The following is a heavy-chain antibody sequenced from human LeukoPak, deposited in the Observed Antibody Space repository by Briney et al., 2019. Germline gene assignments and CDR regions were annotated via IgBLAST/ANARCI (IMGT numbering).Heavy chain of an antibody. J-gene: IGHJ4*02. CDR1: GFTFSSHG. Sequence: GGSLRLSCAASGFTFSSHGMHWVRQAPGKGLEWVAVISYDRSNKYYVDSVKGRFTISRDNSKNTLYLQMNSLRAEDTAVYYCASSSAWYEPIDYWGQGTLVTVSS. CDR2: ISYDRSNK. V-gene: IGHV3-30*03. CDR3: ASSSAWYEPIDY. D-gene: IGHD6-19*01.